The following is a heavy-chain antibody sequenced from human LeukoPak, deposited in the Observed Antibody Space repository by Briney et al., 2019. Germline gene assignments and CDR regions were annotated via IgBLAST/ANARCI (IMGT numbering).Heavy chain of an antibody. CDR3: ARDSEWGDYLDY. V-gene: IGHV1-46*01. J-gene: IGHJ4*02. Sequence: ASVKVSCKASGYTFTSYYMHWVRQAPGQGLEWMGIINPSGGSTSYAQKFQGRVTMTRDTSTSTDYMELSSLRSEDTAVYYCARDSEWGDYLDYWGQGTLVTVSS. CDR2: INPSGGST. D-gene: IGHD3-3*01. CDR1: GYTFTSYY.